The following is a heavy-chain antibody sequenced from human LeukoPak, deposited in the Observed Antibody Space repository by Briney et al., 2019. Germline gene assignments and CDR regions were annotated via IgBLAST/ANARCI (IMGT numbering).Heavy chain of an antibody. D-gene: IGHD3-9*01. J-gene: IGHJ4*02. CDR2: ISSSSSYI. CDR3: ARSGRGLRYFDWLLPFDY. V-gene: IGHV3-21*01. CDR1: GFTFSSYS. Sequence: GGSLRLSCAASGFTFSSYSMNWVRQAPGKGLEWVSSISSSSSYIYYADSVKGRFTISRDNAKNLLYLQMNSLRAEDTAVYYCARSGRGLRYFDWLLPFDYWGQGTLVTVSS.